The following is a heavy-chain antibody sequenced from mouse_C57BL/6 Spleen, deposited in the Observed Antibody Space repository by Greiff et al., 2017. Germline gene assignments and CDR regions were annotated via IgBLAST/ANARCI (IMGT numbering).Heavy chain of an antibody. D-gene: IGHD1-1*01. CDR1: GYTFTSYW. CDR3: ARPYYGSSLGV. CDR2: IDPSVSET. J-gene: IGHJ1*03. V-gene: IGHV1-52*01. Sequence: QVQLQQPGAELVRPGSSVKLSCKASGYTFTSYWMHWVKQRPIQGLEWIGNIDPSVSETHYNQKFKDKATLTVDKSSSTAYMQLSSLTSEDSAVYYCARPYYGSSLGVWGTGTTVTVSS.